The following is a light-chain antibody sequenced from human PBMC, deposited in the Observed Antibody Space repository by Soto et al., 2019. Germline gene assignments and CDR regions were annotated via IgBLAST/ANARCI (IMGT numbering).Light chain of an antibody. CDR2: GAS. V-gene: IGKV1-9*01. CDR3: QQRNSYPST. CDR1: QGVSSH. Sequence: DIQLTQSPSFLSASVGDRVTITCRASQGVSSHLAWYQQKPGKAPKLLIYGASTLQGGVPSRFSGSGSGTEFTLTISSLQPEDSATYSCQQRNSYPSTFGQGTKVDIK. J-gene: IGKJ2*01.